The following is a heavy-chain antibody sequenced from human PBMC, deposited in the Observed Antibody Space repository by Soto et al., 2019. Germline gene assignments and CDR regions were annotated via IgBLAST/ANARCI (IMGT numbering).Heavy chain of an antibody. V-gene: IGHV4-34*01. CDR1: GGSFSGYY. CDR3: ARTYDSSGYYLDY. D-gene: IGHD3-22*01. Sequence: PSETLSLTCAVYGGSFSGYYWSWIRQPPGKGLEWIGEINHSGSTNYNPSLKSRVTISVDTSKNQFSLKLSSVTAADTAVYYCARTYDSSGYYLDYWGQGTLVTVSS. J-gene: IGHJ4*02. CDR2: INHSGST.